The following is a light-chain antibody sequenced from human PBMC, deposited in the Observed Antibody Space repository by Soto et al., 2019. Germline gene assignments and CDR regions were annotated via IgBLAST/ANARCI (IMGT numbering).Light chain of an antibody. V-gene: IGKV3-15*01. J-gene: IGKJ1*01. CDR3: QQSGT. CDR1: QTVRNN. Sequence: EFVLTQSPGTLSLSPGERATLSCRASQTVRNNYLAWYQQKPGQAPRLLIYGASTRATGIPARFSGSGSGTEFTLTISSLQSEDFADYYCQQSGTFGQGTKVDIK. CDR2: GAS.